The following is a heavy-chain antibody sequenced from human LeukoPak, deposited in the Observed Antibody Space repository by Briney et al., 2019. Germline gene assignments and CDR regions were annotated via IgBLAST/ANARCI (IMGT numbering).Heavy chain of an antibody. CDR2: FDPEDGET. V-gene: IGHV1-24*01. CDR3: ATGYCSGGSCYSSPFDY. Sequence: GASVKVSCKVSGYTLTELSMHWVRQAPGKGLEWKGGFDPEDGETIYAQKFQGRVTMTEDTSTDTAYMELSSLRSEDTAVYYCATGYCSGGSCYSSPFDYWGQGTLVTVSS. CDR1: GYTLTELS. D-gene: IGHD2-15*01. J-gene: IGHJ4*02.